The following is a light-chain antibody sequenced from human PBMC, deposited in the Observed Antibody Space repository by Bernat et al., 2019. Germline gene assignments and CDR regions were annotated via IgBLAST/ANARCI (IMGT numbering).Light chain of an antibody. CDR3: QQRSKWPIT. Sequence: EIVSTQSPATLSLSPGERATLSCRASQSVYTYLAWYQQKPGQAPRLLIYAASYRATGIPARFSGSGSGTDFTLTISRLEPEDFALYYCQQRSKWPITFGQGTRLEIK. V-gene: IGKV3-11*01. J-gene: IGKJ5*01. CDR2: AAS. CDR1: QSVYTY.